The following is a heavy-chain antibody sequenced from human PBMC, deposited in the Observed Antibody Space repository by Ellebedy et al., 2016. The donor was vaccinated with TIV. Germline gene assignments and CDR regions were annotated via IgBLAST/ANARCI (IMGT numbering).Heavy chain of an antibody. CDR1: GRSFPNYV. CDR3: ARDLPSGSSWST. D-gene: IGHD6-13*01. V-gene: IGHV1-3*01. J-gene: IGHJ5*02. Sequence: ASVKVSCKTSGRSFPNYVFHWVRQAPGRGLEWMGWINAGNGNAEYSQKFQGRITISRDTSATTTYMELSSLRSEDTATYYCARDLPSGSSWSTWGQGTLVIVSS. CDR2: INAGNGNA.